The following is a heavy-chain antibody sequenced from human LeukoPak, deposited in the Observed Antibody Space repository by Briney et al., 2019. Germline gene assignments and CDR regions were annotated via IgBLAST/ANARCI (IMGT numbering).Heavy chain of an antibody. CDR1: GFTFSSYA. Sequence: GGSLRLSCAASGFTFSSYAMSWVRQAPGKGREWVSAISGSGGSTYYADSVKGRFTISRDHSKNTLYLQMNSLRAVDTAVYYCAKGDPGTLDYWRQGTLVTVSS. V-gene: IGHV3-23*01. CDR2: ISGSGGST. CDR3: AKGDPGTLDY. J-gene: IGHJ4*02. D-gene: IGHD1-1*01.